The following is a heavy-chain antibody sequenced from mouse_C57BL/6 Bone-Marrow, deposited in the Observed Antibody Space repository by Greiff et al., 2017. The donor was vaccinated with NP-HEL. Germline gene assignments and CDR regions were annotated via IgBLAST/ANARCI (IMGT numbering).Heavy chain of an antibody. CDR1: GYAFSSYW. CDR2: IYPGDGDT. Sequence: VQRVESGAELVKPGASVKISCKASGYAFSSYWMNWVKQRPGKGLEWIGQIYPGDGDTNYNGKFKGKATLTADKSSSTAYMQLSSLTSEDSAVYFCAIPLSTTVDYWGQGTTLTVSS. J-gene: IGHJ2*01. V-gene: IGHV1-80*01. CDR3: AIPLSTTVDY. D-gene: IGHD1-2*01.